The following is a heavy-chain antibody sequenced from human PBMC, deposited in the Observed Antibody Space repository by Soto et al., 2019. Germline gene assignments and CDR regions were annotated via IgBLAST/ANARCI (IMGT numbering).Heavy chain of an antibody. D-gene: IGHD5-18*01. Sequence: PSETLSLTCTVSGGSISSYYWSWIRQPPGKGLEWIGYIYYSGSTNYNPSLKSRVTISVDTSKNQFSLKLSSVTAADKAVYYCERADSYCYDHWGQGTLVTVSS. CDR1: GGSISSYY. J-gene: IGHJ5*02. CDR3: ERADSYCYDH. V-gene: IGHV4-59*01. CDR2: IYYSGST.